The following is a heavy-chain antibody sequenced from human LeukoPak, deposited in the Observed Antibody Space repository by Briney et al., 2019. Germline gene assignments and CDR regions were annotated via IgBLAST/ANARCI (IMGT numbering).Heavy chain of an antibody. D-gene: IGHD3-3*01. CDR1: GFTFSSYG. V-gene: IGHV3-30*18. J-gene: IGHJ4*02. Sequence: GGSLRLSCAASGFTFSSYGMHWVRQAPGKGLEWVAVISYDGSNKYYADSVTGRFTISRDNSKNTLYPQMNSLRAEDTAVYYCAKDLGVRSLEWLLIYWGQGTLVTVSS. CDR2: ISYDGSNK. CDR3: AKDLGVRSLEWLLIY.